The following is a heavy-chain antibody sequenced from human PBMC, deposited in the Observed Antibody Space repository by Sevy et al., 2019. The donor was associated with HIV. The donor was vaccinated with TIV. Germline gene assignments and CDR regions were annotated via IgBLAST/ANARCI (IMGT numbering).Heavy chain of an antibody. CDR1: GYTFTSYG. J-gene: IGHJ6*02. D-gene: IGHD2-2*01. V-gene: IGHV1-18*01. CDR3: ASQDIVVVPAAKNPNDTPDYNYYYGMDV. Sequence: ASVKVSCKASGYTFTSYGISWVRQAPGQGLEWMGWISAYNGNTNYAQKLQGRVTMTTDTSTSTAYMELRSLRSDDRAVYYCASQDIVVVPAAKNPNDTPDYNYYYGMDVWGQGTTVTVSS. CDR2: ISAYNGNT.